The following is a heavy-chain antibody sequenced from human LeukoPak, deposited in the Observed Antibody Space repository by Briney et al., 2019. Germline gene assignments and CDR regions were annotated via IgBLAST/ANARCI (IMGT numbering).Heavy chain of an antibody. V-gene: IGHV1-2*02. CDR2: INPNSGGT. J-gene: IGHJ4*02. CDR1: GYTFTGYY. Sequence: ASVTVSCKASGYTFTGYYMHWVRQAPGQGLEWMGWINPNSGGTNYAQKFQGRVTMTRDTSISTAYMELSRLRSDDTAVYYCASSEDIAVAGTGFDYWGQGTLVTVSS. D-gene: IGHD6-19*01. CDR3: ASSEDIAVAGTGFDY.